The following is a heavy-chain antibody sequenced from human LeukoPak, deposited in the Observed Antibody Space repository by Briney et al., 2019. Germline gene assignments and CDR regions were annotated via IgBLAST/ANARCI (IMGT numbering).Heavy chain of an antibody. Sequence: SQTLSLTCTVSGGSISSGDYYWRWIRQPPGKGLEWIGYIYYSGSTYYNPSLKSRVTISVDTSKNQFSLKLSSVTAADTAVYYCARGGVTATTPLYFQHWGQGTLVTVSS. V-gene: IGHV4-30-4*01. D-gene: IGHD2-21*02. J-gene: IGHJ1*01. CDR1: GGSISSGDYY. CDR3: ARGGVTATTPLYFQH. CDR2: IYYSGST.